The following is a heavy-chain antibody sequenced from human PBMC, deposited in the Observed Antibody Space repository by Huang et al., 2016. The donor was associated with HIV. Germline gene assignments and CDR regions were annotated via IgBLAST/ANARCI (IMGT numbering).Heavy chain of an antibody. CDR1: GYTFTDSN. J-gene: IGHJ4*02. CDR2: INPKRGGT. Sequence: QVQLVQSGAEVKNPGASVRVSCKAFGYTFTDSNIHWVRQAPGQGLEGMGWINPKRGGTIYAQRFQGRITMTRDTTISTVHMDLRRIQSDDTAVYFCARDWSFGSSTSPADWGQGTLVTVSS. CDR3: ARDWSFGSSTSPAD. V-gene: IGHV1-2*02. D-gene: IGHD6-6*01.